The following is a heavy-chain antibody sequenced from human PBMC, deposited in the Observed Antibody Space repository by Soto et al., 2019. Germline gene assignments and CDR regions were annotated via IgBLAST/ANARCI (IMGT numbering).Heavy chain of an antibody. CDR3: ARVIAVAGTGDYFDY. V-gene: IGHV1-69*06. CDR1: GGTFSSYA. D-gene: IGHD6-19*01. Sequence: SVKVSCKASGGTFSSYAISWVRQAPGQGLEWMGGIIPIFGTANYAQKFQGRVTITADKSTSTAFMELSSLRSEDTAVYYCARVIAVAGTGDYFDYWGQGTLGTVSS. J-gene: IGHJ4*02. CDR2: IIPIFGTA.